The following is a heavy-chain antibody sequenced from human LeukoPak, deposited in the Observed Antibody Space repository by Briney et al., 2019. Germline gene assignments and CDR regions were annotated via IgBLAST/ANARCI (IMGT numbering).Heavy chain of an antibody. CDR2: ISDTSTTI. D-gene: IGHD3-16*02. J-gene: IGHJ4*02. CDR1: GFTFSNYH. CDR3: ARSSPVFAPFIHDY. Sequence: PGGSLRLSCAACGFTFSNYHMLWLGQVPGKGGEWVAYISDTSTTIYYADSVKGRFTISRDNAKNSLYLQMDSLRAEDTAMYYCARSSPVFAPFIHDYWGQGTLVTVSS. V-gene: IGHV3-48*01.